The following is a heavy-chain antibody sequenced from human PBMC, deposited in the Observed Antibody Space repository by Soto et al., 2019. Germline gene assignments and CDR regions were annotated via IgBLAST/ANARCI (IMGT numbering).Heavy chain of an antibody. J-gene: IGHJ5*02. V-gene: IGHV3-33*01. Sequence: QVQLVESGGGVVQPGRSLRLSCAASGFTFSSYGMHWVRQAPGKGLEWVAVIWYDGSNKYYADSVKGRFTISRDNSKNTLYLQMNSLRAEDPAVYDCAREGYGGKENWFDPWGQGTLVTVSS. CDR1: GFTFSSYG. CDR3: AREGYGGKENWFDP. D-gene: IGHD4-17*01. CDR2: IWYDGSNK.